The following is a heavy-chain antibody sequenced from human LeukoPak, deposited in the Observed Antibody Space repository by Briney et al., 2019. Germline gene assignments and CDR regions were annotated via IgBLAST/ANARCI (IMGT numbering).Heavy chain of an antibody. Sequence: GGSLRLSCAASGFTFSDYYMSWIRQAPGKGLEWVSYFGSSGGPIYYADSVKGRFTISRDNAKNSLYLQMNSLRDEDTAVYYCARAGYYYDSSGYFNWGQGTLVTVSS. D-gene: IGHD3-22*01. V-gene: IGHV3-11*04. CDR1: GFTFSDYY. CDR2: FGSSGGPI. CDR3: ARAGYYYDSSGYFN. J-gene: IGHJ4*02.